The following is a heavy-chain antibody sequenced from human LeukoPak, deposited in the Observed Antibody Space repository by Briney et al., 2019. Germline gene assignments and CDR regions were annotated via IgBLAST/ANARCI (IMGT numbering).Heavy chain of an antibody. CDR2: IKQDGSER. D-gene: IGHD6-13*01. J-gene: IGHJ4*02. CDR1: GFTFSSYW. V-gene: IGHV3-7*01. CDR3: ARGSSSWYRTTVTPSDY. Sequence: GGSLRLSCAASGFTFSSYWMSWVRQAPGKGLEWVANIKQDGSERYYVDSVKGRFTISRDNAKNSLYLQMNSLRAEDTAVDYCARGSSSWYRTTVTPSDYWGQGTLVTVSS.